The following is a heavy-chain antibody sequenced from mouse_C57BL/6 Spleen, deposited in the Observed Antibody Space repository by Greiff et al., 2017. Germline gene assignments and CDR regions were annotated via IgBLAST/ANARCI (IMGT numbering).Heavy chain of an antibody. V-gene: IGHV1-53*01. Sequence: QVQLQQPGTELVKPGASVKLSCKASGYTFTRYWMHWVKQRPGQGLEWIGNINPSNGGTNYNEKFKSKATLTVDKSSSTAYLQLSSLTSEDSAVDYCAREGVWLRRGPFDYWGQGTTLTVSS. J-gene: IGHJ2*01. CDR2: INPSNGGT. CDR1: GYTFTRYW. CDR3: AREGVWLRRGPFDY. D-gene: IGHD2-2*01.